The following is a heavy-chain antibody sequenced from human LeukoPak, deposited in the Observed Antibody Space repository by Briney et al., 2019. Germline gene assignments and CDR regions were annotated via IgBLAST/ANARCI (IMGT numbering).Heavy chain of an antibody. D-gene: IGHD3-3*01. Sequence: PSETLSLTCTVSSASISTYYWSWIRQPPGKGLEWIGYIYHSGTSNYDPSLKSRVTMSVDTSKSQFSLSLSSVTAADTAVYYCARGYEDYYYYYMDVWGKGTTVTVSS. J-gene: IGHJ6*03. CDR2: IYHSGTS. CDR3: ARGYEDYYYYYMDV. CDR1: SASISTYY. V-gene: IGHV4-59*01.